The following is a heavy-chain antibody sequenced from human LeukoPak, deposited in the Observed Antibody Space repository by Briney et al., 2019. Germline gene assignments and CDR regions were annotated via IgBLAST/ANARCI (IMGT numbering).Heavy chain of an antibody. D-gene: IGHD1-26*01. CDR2: IYYSGST. CDR3: ASLELLTDAFDI. Sequence: SETLSLTCTVSGGSISSGDYYWSWIRQPPGKGLGCIGYIYYSGSTYYNPSLKSLVTISVDTSKNQFSLKLSSVTAADTAVYYCASLELLTDAFDIWGQGTMVTVSS. V-gene: IGHV4-30-4*08. CDR1: GGSISSGDYY. J-gene: IGHJ3*02.